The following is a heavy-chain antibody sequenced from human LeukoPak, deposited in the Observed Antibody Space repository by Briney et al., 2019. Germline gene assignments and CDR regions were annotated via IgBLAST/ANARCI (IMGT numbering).Heavy chain of an antibody. J-gene: IGHJ6*02. CDR3: TTGYGGV. CDR1: GFTFTNAW. D-gene: IGHD2-15*01. CDR2: IKSKTDGGGA. V-gene: IGHV3-15*01. Sequence: GGSLRLSCAASGFTFTNAWMSWVRQAPGKGLEWVGLIKSKTDGGGADFAAPVKGRFTISRDDSKNTLYLQMNSLKSEDTAVYYRTTGYGGVWGQGTTVTVSS.